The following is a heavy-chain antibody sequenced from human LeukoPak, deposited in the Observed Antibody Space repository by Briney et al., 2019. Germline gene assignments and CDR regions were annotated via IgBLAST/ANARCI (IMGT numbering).Heavy chain of an antibody. Sequence: PGGSLRLSCAASGFTVSSNYMSWVRQAPGKGLEWVSVIYSGGSTYYADSVKGRFTISRDNSKNTLYLQMNSLRAEDTAVYYCARAYYYDSSGYHPPGYWGQGTLVTVSS. J-gene: IGHJ4*02. CDR1: GFTVSSNY. CDR2: IYSGGST. CDR3: ARAYYYDSSGYHPPGY. D-gene: IGHD3-22*01. V-gene: IGHV3-53*01.